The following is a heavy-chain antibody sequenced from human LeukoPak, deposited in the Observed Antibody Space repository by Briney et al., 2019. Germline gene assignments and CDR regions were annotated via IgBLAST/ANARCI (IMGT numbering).Heavy chain of an antibody. D-gene: IGHD6-6*01. Sequence: PGRSLRLSCAASGFTFSSYGMHWVRQAPGKGLEWVAVIWYDGSNKYYADSVKGRFTISRDNSKNTLYLQMNSLRAEDTAVYYCARGRIAARLDFDYWDQGTLVTVSS. CDR1: GFTFSSYG. V-gene: IGHV3-33*01. CDR2: IWYDGSNK. J-gene: IGHJ4*02. CDR3: ARGRIAARLDFDY.